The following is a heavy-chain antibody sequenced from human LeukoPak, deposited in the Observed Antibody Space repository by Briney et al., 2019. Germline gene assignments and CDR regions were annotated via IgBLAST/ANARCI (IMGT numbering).Heavy chain of an antibody. Sequence: HAGGSLRLFCSASGFTFSTYSMNWVRQAPGKGLEWVSGISWNSGSIGYADSVKGRFTISRDNAKNSLYLQMNSLRAEDTALYYCAKDTGVAGTGDYWGQGTLVTVSS. CDR3: AKDTGVAGTGDY. D-gene: IGHD6-19*01. CDR2: ISWNSGSI. CDR1: GFTFSTYS. V-gene: IGHV3-9*01. J-gene: IGHJ4*02.